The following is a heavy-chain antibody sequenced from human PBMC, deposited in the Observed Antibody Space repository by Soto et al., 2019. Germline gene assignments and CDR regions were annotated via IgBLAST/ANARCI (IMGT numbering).Heavy chain of an antibody. CDR2: IIPIFGTA. CDR1: GGTFSSYA. V-gene: IGHV1-69*12. CDR3: AREPYYYDSSGSHLGV. D-gene: IGHD3-22*01. J-gene: IGHJ6*02. Sequence: QVQLVQSGAEVKKPGSSVKVSCKASGGTFSSYAISWVRQAPGQGLEWMGGIIPIFGTANYAQKFQGRVTITADESTSTADMELSSLRSEDTAVYYCAREPYYYDSSGSHLGVWGQGTTVTVSS.